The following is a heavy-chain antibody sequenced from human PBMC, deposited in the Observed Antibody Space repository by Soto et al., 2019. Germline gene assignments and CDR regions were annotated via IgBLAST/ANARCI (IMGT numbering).Heavy chain of an antibody. D-gene: IGHD4-17*01. CDR3: AKGASTTVFAFNDY. V-gene: IGHV3-9*01. CDR1: GFTFDDYA. CDR2: ISWNSGNL. Sequence: EVQLVESGGGLVQPGRSLRLSCAASGFTFDDYAMHWVRQGPGKGLEWVSSISWNSGNLGYAYSVKGRVTISRDNAKNSLYLQMNSLRGEDTALYYCAKGASTTVFAFNDYWGQGTLVTVSS. J-gene: IGHJ4*02.